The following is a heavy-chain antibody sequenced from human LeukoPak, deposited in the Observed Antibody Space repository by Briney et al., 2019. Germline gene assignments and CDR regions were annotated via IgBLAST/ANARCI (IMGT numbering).Heavy chain of an antibody. CDR2: TNHSGST. V-gene: IGHV4-34*01. CDR3: ARGVIAVAVNYYYYYMDV. J-gene: IGHJ6*03. D-gene: IGHD6-19*01. CDR1: GGSFSGYY. Sequence: SETLSLTCAVYGGSFSGYYWSWIRQPPGKGLEWIGETNHSGSTNYNPSLKSRVTISVDTSKNQFSLKLSSVTAADTAVYYCARGVIAVAVNYYYYYMDVWGKGTTVTVSS.